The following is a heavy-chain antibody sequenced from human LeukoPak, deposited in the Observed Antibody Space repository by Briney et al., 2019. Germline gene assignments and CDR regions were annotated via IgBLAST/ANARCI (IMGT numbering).Heavy chain of an antibody. Sequence: PGGSLRLSCAASGFTFSSCWMHWVRQAPGKGLVWVSRIDSDGSSTSYADSVKGRFTISRDNAKNTLYLQMNSLRAEDTAVYYCARDRGQLWPVHFDYWGQGTLVTVSS. D-gene: IGHD5-18*01. V-gene: IGHV3-74*01. CDR1: GFTFSSCW. J-gene: IGHJ4*02. CDR2: IDSDGSST. CDR3: ARDRGQLWPVHFDY.